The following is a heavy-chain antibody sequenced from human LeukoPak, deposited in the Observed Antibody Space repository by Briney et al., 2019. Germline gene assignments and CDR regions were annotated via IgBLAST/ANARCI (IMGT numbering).Heavy chain of an antibody. CDR2: ISFDGSTK. J-gene: IGHJ4*02. D-gene: IGHD1-1*01. V-gene: IGHV3-30*03. Sequence: GGSLRLSCAASGFTFSAYGIHWVRQAPGKGLEWVGLISFDGSTKFYTDSVRGRFTISRDNSKNTLYLQMNSLRPEDTAVYYCARDMVVQITFDYWGQGALVTVSS. CDR1: GFTFSAYG. CDR3: ARDMVVQITFDY.